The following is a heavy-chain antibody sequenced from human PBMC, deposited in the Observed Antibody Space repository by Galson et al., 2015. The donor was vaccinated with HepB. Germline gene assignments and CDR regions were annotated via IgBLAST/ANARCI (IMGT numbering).Heavy chain of an antibody. CDR2: IQYDGLKS. J-gene: IGHJ4*02. CDR3: ARVRGRYPYGYPHDF. V-gene: IGHV3-30-3*01. Sequence: SLRLSCAASGFDFSAYAMHWVRQAPGKGLEWMAAIQYDGLKSYHADSVKGRFTISRDDSRTTLYLQMNSLRPDDTAMYYCARVRGRYPYGYPHDFWGQGTLVTVSS. CDR1: GFDFSAYA. D-gene: IGHD5-18*01.